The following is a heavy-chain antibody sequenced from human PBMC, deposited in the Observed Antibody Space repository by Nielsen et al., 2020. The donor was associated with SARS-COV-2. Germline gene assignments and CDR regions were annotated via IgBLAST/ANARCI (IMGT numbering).Heavy chain of an antibody. CDR2: IWYDGSNK. D-gene: IGHD6-19*01. J-gene: IGHJ4*02. V-gene: IGHV3-33*08. Sequence: GGSLRLSCAASGFAFSTYGMHWVRQAPGKGLEWLAVIWYDGSNKYYADSVKGRFTISRDNSKNTLFLQMNSLRAEDTALYYCARDKRPTIAVAGTLSAAGDFWGQGTLVTVSS. CDR3: ARDKRPTIAVAGTLSAAGDF. CDR1: GFAFSTYG.